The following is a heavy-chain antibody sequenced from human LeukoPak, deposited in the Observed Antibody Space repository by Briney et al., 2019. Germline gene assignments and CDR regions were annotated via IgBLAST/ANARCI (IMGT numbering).Heavy chain of an antibody. J-gene: IGHJ6*02. CDR3: ATVVVVAATNYYYYATDV. D-gene: IGHD2-15*01. Sequence: SQTLSLTCTVSGGSIRSDDYYWNWIRQPPGKGLEWIGYIFYTGNTHYNPSLQSRVTFSVDMSKNQFSLKLSSVTAADTAVYFCATVVVVAATNYYYYATDVWGQGTTVTVSS. CDR1: GGSIRSDDYY. CDR2: IFYTGNT. V-gene: IGHV4-30-4*01.